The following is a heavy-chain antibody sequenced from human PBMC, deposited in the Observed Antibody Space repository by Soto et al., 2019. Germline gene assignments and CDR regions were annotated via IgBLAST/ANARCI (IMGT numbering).Heavy chain of an antibody. V-gene: IGHV3-30-3*01. J-gene: IGHJ6*02. Sequence: QVQLVESGGGVVQPGRSLRLSCAASGFTFSSYAMHWVRQAPGKGLEWVAVISYDGSNKYYADSVKGRFTISRDNSKNTLYLQMNSLRAEDTAVYYWASYPMQQLVRPDYYYYGMDVWGQGTTVTVSS. CDR2: ISYDGSNK. CDR3: ASYPMQQLVRPDYYYYGMDV. CDR1: GFTFSSYA. D-gene: IGHD6-13*01.